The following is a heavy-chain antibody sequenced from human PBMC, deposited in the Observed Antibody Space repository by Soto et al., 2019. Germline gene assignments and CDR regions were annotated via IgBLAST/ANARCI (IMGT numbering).Heavy chain of an antibody. D-gene: IGHD2-8*01. CDR1: GYTFTSYG. Sequence: GASVKVSCKASGYTFTSYGISWVRQAPGQGLEWMGWISAYNGNTNYAQKLQGRVTMTTDTSTSTAYMELRSLRSDDTAVYYCARVTILGQYMVYATNFDYWGQGTLVTVSS. CDR3: ARVTILGQYMVYATNFDY. CDR2: ISAYNGNT. J-gene: IGHJ4*02. V-gene: IGHV1-18*01.